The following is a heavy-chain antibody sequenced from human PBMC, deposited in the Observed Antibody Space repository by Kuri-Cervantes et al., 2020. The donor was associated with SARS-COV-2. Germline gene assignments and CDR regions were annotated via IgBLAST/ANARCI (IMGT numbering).Heavy chain of an antibody. V-gene: IGHV3-11*04. J-gene: IGHJ3*02. CDR2: IGPSGTTK. CDR3: ARGDSSNDAFDI. CDR1: GFIFSDYY. Sequence: GESLKISCTASGFIFSDYYMTWIRQAPGKGLEWVSNIGPSGTTKYYADSVKGRFTISRDNAKNTLYLQMNSLRAEDTAVYYCARGDSSNDAFDIWGQGTMVTVSS. D-gene: IGHD6-6*01.